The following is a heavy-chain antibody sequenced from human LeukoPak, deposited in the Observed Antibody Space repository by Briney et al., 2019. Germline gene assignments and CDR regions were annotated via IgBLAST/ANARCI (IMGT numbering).Heavy chain of an antibody. Sequence: GGSLGLSCAASGFTFSSYAMHWVRQAPGKGLEWVAVISYDGSNKYYADSVKGRFTISRDNSKNTLYLQMNSLRAEDTAVYYCARDRGRYCSSTSCYLYWGQGTLVTVSS. CDR3: ARDRGRYCSSTSCYLY. CDR1: GFTFSSYA. J-gene: IGHJ4*02. V-gene: IGHV3-30-3*01. CDR2: ISYDGSNK. D-gene: IGHD2-2*01.